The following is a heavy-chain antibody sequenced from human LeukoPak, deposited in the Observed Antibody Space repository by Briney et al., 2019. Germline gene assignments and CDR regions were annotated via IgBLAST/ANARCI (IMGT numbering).Heavy chain of an antibody. CDR1: GGSFSGYY. CDR2: INHRGST. Sequence: PSETLSLTCAVYGGSFSGYYWSWLRQPPGKGLDWIGEINHRGSTNYNPSLKSRVTISVDTSKNQFSLKLSSVTAADTAVYYCARHRAVRITMVRGVTSHFDYWGQGTLVTVSS. J-gene: IGHJ4*02. V-gene: IGHV4-34*01. CDR3: ARHRAVRITMVRGVTSHFDY. D-gene: IGHD3-10*01.